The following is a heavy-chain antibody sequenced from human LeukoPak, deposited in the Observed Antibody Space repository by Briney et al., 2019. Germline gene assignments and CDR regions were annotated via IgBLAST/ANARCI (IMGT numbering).Heavy chain of an antibody. D-gene: IGHD3-10*01. V-gene: IGHV4-39*01. CDR2: IYYSGST. CDR1: GGSISTSNYY. CDR3: ARHPYYYGSGSYYNTYYFDY. Sequence: SETLSLTCTVSGGSISTSNYYWGWIRQPPGKGLEWIGSIYYSGSTYYNPSLKSRVTISVDTSKNQFSLKLSSVTAADTAVYYCARHPYYYGSGSYYNTYYFDYWGQGTLVTVSS. J-gene: IGHJ4*02.